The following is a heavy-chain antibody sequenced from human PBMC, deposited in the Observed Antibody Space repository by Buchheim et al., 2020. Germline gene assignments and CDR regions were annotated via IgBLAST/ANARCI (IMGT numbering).Heavy chain of an antibody. CDR2: IYYSGST. Sequence: QLQLQESGPGLVKPSETLSLTCTVSGGSISSSSYYWGWIRQPPGKGLEWIGSIYYSGSTYYNPSLKSRVTISVDTSKNQFSLKRCSVTAADTAVYYSARHASIAALPGYYYYMDVWGKGTT. V-gene: IGHV4-39*01. J-gene: IGHJ6*03. CDR1: GGSISSSSYY. D-gene: IGHD6-6*01. CDR3: ARHASIAALPGYYYYMDV.